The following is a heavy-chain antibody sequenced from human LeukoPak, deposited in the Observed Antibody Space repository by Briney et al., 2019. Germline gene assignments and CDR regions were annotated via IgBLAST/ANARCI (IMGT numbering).Heavy chain of an antibody. CDR2: ISYDGSNK. CDR1: GFTFSSYA. J-gene: IGHJ3*02. V-gene: IGHV3-30-3*01. CDR3: ARGGLGYCSGGSCYPGAAFDI. Sequence: GGSLRLSCAASGFTFSSYAMHWVRQAPGEGRVGVAVISYDGSNKYYADSVQGRFTISRDNSKNTLYLQMNSLRAEDTAVYYCARGGLGYCSGGSCYPGAAFDIWGQGTMVTVSS. D-gene: IGHD2-15*01.